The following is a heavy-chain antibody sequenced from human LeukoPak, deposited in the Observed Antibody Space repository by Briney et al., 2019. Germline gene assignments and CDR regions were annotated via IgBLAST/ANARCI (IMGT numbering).Heavy chain of an antibody. J-gene: IGHJ4*02. Sequence: AGESLEISCKGSGYSFTSYWIGLVRQMPGKGLEWMGIIYPGASDTRYSPSFQGQVTISADKSISTAYLQWSSLKASDTAMYYCARRGYCSGGSCHSAHFDYWGQGTLVTVSS. CDR2: IYPGASDT. CDR1: GYSFTSYW. V-gene: IGHV5-51*01. CDR3: ARRGYCSGGSCHSAHFDY. D-gene: IGHD2-15*01.